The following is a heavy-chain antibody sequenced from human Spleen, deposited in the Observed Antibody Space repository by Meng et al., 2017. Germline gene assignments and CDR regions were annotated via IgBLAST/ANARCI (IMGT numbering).Heavy chain of an antibody. D-gene: IGHD3-10*01. CDR1: GGSISTSGYY. J-gene: IGHJ5*02. CDR3: ASYVSGTYRFDP. Sequence: QPQLQESGPGLVRPSEALSLPCSVSGGSISTSGYYWGWIRQPPGKGLEWIGYIYHSGSTFYNPSLKSRVTMSVDRSKNQSSLKLSSVTAADTAVYYCASYVSGTYRFDPWGQGTLVTVSS. V-gene: IGHV4-39*07. CDR2: IYHSGST.